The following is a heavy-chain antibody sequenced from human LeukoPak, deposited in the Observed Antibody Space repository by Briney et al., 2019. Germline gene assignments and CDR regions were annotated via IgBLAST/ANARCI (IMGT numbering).Heavy chain of an antibody. CDR1: RFTFSSYV. J-gene: IGHJ4*02. CDR2: ISGSGRST. CDR3: AKDRELSFFDY. V-gene: IGHV3-23*01. D-gene: IGHD1-26*01. Sequence: GGSLRLSCAASRFTFSSYVMSWVRQAPGKGLECVSAISGSGRSTYYADSVKGRFTVSRDNSKNTLYLQMNSLRAEDTAVYYCAKDRELSFFDYWGQGTLVTVSS.